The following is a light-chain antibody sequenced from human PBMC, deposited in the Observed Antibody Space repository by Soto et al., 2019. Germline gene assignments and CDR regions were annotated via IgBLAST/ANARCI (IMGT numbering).Light chain of an antibody. J-gene: IGKJ4*01. CDR3: QQRSDWPSA. Sequence: PGETATLSCRASQSISDYLAWYQQKPGRAPRLLIYDASNRATGVPGRFSGSGSGTDFSLTISSLEPEDFAVYYCQQRSDWPSAFGGGTKVEIK. V-gene: IGKV3-11*01. CDR1: QSISDY. CDR2: DAS.